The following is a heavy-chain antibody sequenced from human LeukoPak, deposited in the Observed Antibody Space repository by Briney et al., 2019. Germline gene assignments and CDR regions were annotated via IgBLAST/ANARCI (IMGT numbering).Heavy chain of an antibody. CDR1: GFTFSTYS. D-gene: IGHD3-10*01. J-gene: IGHJ6*02. V-gene: IGHV3-21*01. CDR3: ARDISWFGELLTSGMDV. Sequence: GGSLRLSCVASGFTFSTYSMNWVRQAPGKGLDWVSSISSSSSYIYYADSVKGRFTISRDNAKNSLYLQMNSLRAEDTAVYYCARDISWFGELLTSGMDVWGQGTTVTVS. CDR2: ISSSSSYI.